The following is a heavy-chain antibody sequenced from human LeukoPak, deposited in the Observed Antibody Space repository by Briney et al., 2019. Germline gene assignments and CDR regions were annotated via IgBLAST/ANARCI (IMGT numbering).Heavy chain of an antibody. J-gene: IGHJ6*02. CDR1: GYSFTSYW. Sequence: GESLKISCKGSGYSFTSYWIGWVRQMPGKGLEWMGIIYPGDSDTRYSPSFQGQATISADKSISTAYLQWSSLKASDTAMYYCARPQYCGGDCYYYYGMDVWGQGTTVTVSS. V-gene: IGHV5-51*01. D-gene: IGHD2-21*02. CDR3: ARPQYCGGDCYYYYGMDV. CDR2: IYPGDSDT.